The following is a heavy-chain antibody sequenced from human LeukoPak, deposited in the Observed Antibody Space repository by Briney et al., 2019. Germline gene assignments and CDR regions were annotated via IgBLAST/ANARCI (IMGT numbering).Heavy chain of an antibody. CDR2: IKGDGNT. D-gene: IGHD3-22*01. J-gene: IGHJ1*01. CDR3: ARAPSEIGGYYPEYFRH. CDR1: GFTFSSYW. Sequence: PGGSLRLSCAASGFTFSSYWMHWGRQAPGEGLVWVSRIKGDGNTNYADSVKGRFTISRDNAKHTVSLQMNSLRAEDTGVYYCARAPSEIGGYYPEYFRHWGQGTLVTVSS. V-gene: IGHV3-74*01.